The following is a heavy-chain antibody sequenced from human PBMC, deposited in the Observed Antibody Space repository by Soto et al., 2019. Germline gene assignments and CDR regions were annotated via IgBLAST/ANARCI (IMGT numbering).Heavy chain of an antibody. J-gene: IGHJ4*02. CDR2: INAGNGNT. CDR1: GYTFTSYV. CDR3: ARGDTMVRGDILDYFAY. Sequence: QVQLVQSGAEVKKPGASVTVACKASGYTFTSYVMHWVRQAPGQRLEWMGWINAGNGNTKYSQKFQSRVTITRDTPASTAYMELSSLRSEDTAVYYCARGDTMVRGDILDYFAYWGQGTRVSVSS. D-gene: IGHD3-10*01. V-gene: IGHV1-3*01.